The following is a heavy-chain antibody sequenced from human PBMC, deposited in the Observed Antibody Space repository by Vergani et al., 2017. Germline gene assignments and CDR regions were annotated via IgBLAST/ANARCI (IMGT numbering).Heavy chain of an antibody. V-gene: IGHV3-30*02. CDR2: IGKDGINT. Sequence: QVQLVESAGGVVQPGGSLRLSCAASGFTFSNFGMHWIRQAPGKGMEWMAYIGKDGINTRYRDAVHGRFAVSRDNSKDIMYLQMDSLRSADPALYFCAKFLRDSTASLSDSWGTGTLVMVSS. D-gene: IGHD2-21*02. CDR1: GFTFSNFG. CDR3: AKFLRDSTASLSDS. J-gene: IGHJ4*02.